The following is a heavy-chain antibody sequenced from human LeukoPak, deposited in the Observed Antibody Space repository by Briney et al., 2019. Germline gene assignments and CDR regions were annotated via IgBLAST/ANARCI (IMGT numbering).Heavy chain of an antibody. D-gene: IGHD6-19*01. V-gene: IGHV1-8*01. Sequence: ASVKVSCKASGYTFTSYDINWVRQATGQGLEWMGWMNPNSGNTGYAQKFQGRVTMTRNTSISTAYMELSSLRSEDTAVYYCARASFSSFGWYRNDAFDIWGQGTMVTVSS. CDR2: MNPNSGNT. J-gene: IGHJ3*02. CDR1: GYTFTSYD. CDR3: ARASFSSFGWYRNDAFDI.